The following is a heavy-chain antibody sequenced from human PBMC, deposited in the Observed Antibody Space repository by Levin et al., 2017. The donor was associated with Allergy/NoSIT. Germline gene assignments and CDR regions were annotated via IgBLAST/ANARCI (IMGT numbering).Heavy chain of an antibody. CDR2: IYHSGST. CDR1: GGSISSGGYS. V-gene: IGHV4-30-2*01. Sequence: SQTLSLTCAVSGGSISSGGYSWSWIRQPPGKGLEWIGYIYHSGSTYYNPSLKSRVTISVDRSKNQFSLKLSSVTAADTAVYYCARGEVGIRGFDYWGQGTLVTVSS. D-gene: IGHD2-21*01. J-gene: IGHJ4*02. CDR3: ARGEVGIRGFDY.